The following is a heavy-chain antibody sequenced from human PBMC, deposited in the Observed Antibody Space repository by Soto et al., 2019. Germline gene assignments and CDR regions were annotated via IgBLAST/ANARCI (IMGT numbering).Heavy chain of an antibody. CDR3: AREYYCSSTSCLTNWYYGMDV. CDR1: GFTFSSYG. D-gene: IGHD2-2*01. Sequence: QVQLVESGGGVVQPGRSLRLSCAASGFTFSSYGMHWVRQAPGKGLEWVAVIWYDGSNKYYADSVKGRFTISRDNSKNTMNLQLNSLRAEDTAVYYCAREYYCSSTSCLTNWYYGMDVWGQGNTVTVSS. J-gene: IGHJ6*02. V-gene: IGHV3-33*01. CDR2: IWYDGSNK.